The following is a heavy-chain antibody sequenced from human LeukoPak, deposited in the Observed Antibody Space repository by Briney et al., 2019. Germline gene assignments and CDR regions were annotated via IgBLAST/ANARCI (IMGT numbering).Heavy chain of an antibody. Sequence: GASVKVSCKASGGTFSSYAISWVRQAPGQGLEWMGGIIPIFGTANYAQKLQGRVTITADESTSTAYMELSSLRSEDTAVYYCARGSPGIAVAGTVGFDYWGQGTLVTVSS. J-gene: IGHJ4*02. CDR3: ARGSPGIAVAGTVGFDY. V-gene: IGHV1-69*13. D-gene: IGHD6-19*01. CDR1: GGTFSSYA. CDR2: IIPIFGTA.